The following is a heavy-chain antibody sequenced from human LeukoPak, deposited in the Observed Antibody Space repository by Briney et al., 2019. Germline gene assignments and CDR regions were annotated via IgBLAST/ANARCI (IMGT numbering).Heavy chain of an antibody. D-gene: IGHD3-10*01. Sequence: GGSLRLSCAASGFIFSSYWMAWVRQAPGKGLEWVANINQDGTEKYYVESVKGRFTISRDNGKNSLYLQMNSPRVEDTAVYYCAKLAKYFYGAETFYFFEHWGQGTPVTASS. J-gene: IGHJ4*02. CDR2: INQDGTEK. CDR3: AKLAKYFYGAETFYFFEH. V-gene: IGHV3-7*01. CDR1: GFIFSSYW.